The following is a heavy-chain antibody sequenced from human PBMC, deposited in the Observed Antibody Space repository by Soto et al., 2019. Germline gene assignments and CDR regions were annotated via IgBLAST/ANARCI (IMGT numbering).Heavy chain of an antibody. CDR2: ISWNSGSI. V-gene: IGHV3-9*01. J-gene: IGHJ5*02. D-gene: IGHD3-10*01. Sequence: EVQLVESGGGLVQPGRSLRLSCAASGFTFDDYAMHWVRQAPGKGLEWVSGISWNSGSIGYADSVKGRFTISRDNAKNSLYLQMNSLRAEDTALYYCAKDRSGTMVRGVCWFDPWGQGTLVTVSS. CDR1: GFTFDDYA. CDR3: AKDRSGTMVRGVCWFDP.